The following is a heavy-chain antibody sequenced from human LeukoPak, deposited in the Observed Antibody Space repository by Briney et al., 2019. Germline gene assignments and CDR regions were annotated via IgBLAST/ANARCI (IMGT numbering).Heavy chain of an antibody. CDR3: ARGSSFDFWSGYYKN. J-gene: IGHJ4*02. D-gene: IGHD3-3*01. CDR2: IIPIFGTA. CDR1: GGTFSSYA. V-gene: IGHV1-69*05. Sequence: SVKVSSKASGGTFSSYAIRWVRQAPGQGLEWRGGIIPIFGTANYAQKFQGRVTVTTDESTSTAYMELSSLRSEDTAVYYCARGSSFDFWSGYYKNWGQGTLVTVSS.